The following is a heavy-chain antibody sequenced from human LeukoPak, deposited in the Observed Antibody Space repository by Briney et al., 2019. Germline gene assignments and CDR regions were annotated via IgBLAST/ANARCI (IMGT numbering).Heavy chain of an antibody. J-gene: IGHJ4*02. D-gene: IGHD3-22*01. CDR1: GVTMSSSY. Sequence: GGSLRLSCAVYGVTMSSSYMNWVRRAPGKGLEWVAVISYDGSNKYYADSVKGRFTISRDNSKDTLYLQMNSLRAEDTAVYYCARDYYDSSGYYFDYWGQGTLVTVSS. V-gene: IGHV3-30-3*01. CDR3: ARDYYDSSGYYFDY. CDR2: ISYDGSNK.